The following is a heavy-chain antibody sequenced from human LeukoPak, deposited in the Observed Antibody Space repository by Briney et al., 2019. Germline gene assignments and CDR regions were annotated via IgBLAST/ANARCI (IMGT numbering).Heavy chain of an antibody. D-gene: IGHD6-19*01. J-gene: IGHJ4*02. CDR3: ARETTKLAVAALDY. V-gene: IGHV3-33*01. Sequence: PGGSLRLSCAASGFTFSSYGMHWVRQAPGKGLEWVAVIWYDGSNKYYADSVKGRFTISRDNSKNTLYLQMNSLRAEDTAVYYCARETTKLAVAALDYWGQGTLVTVSS. CDR2: IWYDGSNK. CDR1: GFTFSSYG.